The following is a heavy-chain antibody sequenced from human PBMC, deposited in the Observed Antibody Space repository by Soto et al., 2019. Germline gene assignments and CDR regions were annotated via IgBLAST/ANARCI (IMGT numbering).Heavy chain of an antibody. J-gene: IGHJ6*02. Sequence: PGESLKISCKGSGYSFTSYWISWVRQMPGKGLEWMGRIDPSDSYTNYSPSFQGHVTISAGKSISTAYLQWSSLKASDTAMYYCARGTVTPYYYYGMDVWGQGTTVTVSS. CDR2: IDPSDSYT. V-gene: IGHV5-10-1*01. D-gene: IGHD4-4*01. CDR3: ARGTVTPYYYYGMDV. CDR1: GYSFTSYW.